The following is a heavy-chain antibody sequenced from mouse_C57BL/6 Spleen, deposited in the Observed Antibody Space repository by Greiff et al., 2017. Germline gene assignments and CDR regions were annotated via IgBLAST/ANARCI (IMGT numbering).Heavy chain of an antibody. CDR1: GYSFPGYY. CDR2: INPSTGGT. J-gene: IGHJ3*01. D-gene: IGHD1-1*01. V-gene: IGHV1-42*01. Sequence: EVQLQQSGPELVKPGASVKISCKASGYSFPGYYMNWVKQSPEKSLEWIGEINPSTGGTTYNQKFKAKATLTVDKSSSTAYMQLKSLTSEDSAVYYCAIDYYGSSPFAYWGQGTLVTVSA. CDR3: AIDYYGSSPFAY.